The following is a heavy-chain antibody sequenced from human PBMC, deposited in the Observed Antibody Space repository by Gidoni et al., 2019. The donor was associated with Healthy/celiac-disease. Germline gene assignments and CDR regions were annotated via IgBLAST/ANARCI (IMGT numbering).Heavy chain of an antibody. Sequence: EVQLLESGGGWVQPGGSLRLAWAAPGVSFSSCAMRWVRQAPGKGLEWVSAISGSGGSTYYADSVKGRFTISRDNSKNTLYLQMNSLSAEDTAVYYCAKDPFGELVGVFGDWGQGTLVTVSS. CDR2: ISGSGGST. J-gene: IGHJ4*02. CDR3: AKDPFGELVGVFGD. D-gene: IGHD3-10*01. V-gene: IGHV3-23*01. CDR1: GVSFSSCA.